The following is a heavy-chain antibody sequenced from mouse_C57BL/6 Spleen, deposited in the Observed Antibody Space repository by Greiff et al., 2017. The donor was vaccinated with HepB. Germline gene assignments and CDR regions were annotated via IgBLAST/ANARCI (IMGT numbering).Heavy chain of an antibody. CDR2: IDPETGGT. CDR3: TRSDGYYGSSYVGAMDY. J-gene: IGHJ4*01. Sequence: VQLVESGAELVRPGASVTLSCKASGYTFTDYEMHWVKQTPVHGLEWIGAIDPETGGTAYNQKFKGKAILTADKSSSTAYMELRSLTSEDSAVYYCTRSDGYYGSSYVGAMDYWGQGTSVTVSS. CDR1: GYTFTDYE. D-gene: IGHD1-1*01. V-gene: IGHV1-15*01.